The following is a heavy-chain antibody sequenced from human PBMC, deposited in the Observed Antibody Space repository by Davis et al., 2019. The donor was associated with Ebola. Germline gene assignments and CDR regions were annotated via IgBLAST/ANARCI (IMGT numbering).Heavy chain of an antibody. J-gene: IGHJ4*02. Sequence: GESLKISCAASGFTFSSYSMNWVRQAPGKGLEWVSSISSSSSYIYYADSVKGRFTISRDNAKNSLYLQMNSLRAEDTAVYYCAREPTLSSGWQGDAFDIWGQGTLVTVSS. CDR2: ISSSSSYI. CDR1: GFTFSSYS. CDR3: AREPTLSSGWQGDAFDI. D-gene: IGHD6-19*01. V-gene: IGHV3-21*01.